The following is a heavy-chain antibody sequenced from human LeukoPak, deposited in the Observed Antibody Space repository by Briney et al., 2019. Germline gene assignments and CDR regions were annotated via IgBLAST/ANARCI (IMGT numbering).Heavy chain of an antibody. V-gene: IGHV4-34*01. Sequence: SETLSLTCAVYGGSFSGYYWSWIRQPPGKGLEWIGEINHSGSTNYNPSLKSRVTISVDTSKNRFSLKLSSVTAADTAVYYCARSVGRYFDYWGQGTLVTVSS. CDR1: GGSFSGYY. J-gene: IGHJ4*02. D-gene: IGHD2-15*01. CDR3: ARSVGRYFDY. CDR2: INHSGST.